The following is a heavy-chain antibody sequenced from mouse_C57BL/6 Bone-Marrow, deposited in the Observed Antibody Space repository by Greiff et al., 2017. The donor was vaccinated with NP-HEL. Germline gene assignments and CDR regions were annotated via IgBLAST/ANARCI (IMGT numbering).Heavy chain of an antibody. Sequence: VQLQQSGPELVKPGASVKMSCKASGYTFTDYNMHWVKQSHGKSLEWLGYINPNNGGTSYNQKFKGKATLTVNKSSSTAYMELRSLTSEDSAVYYCARGIYYYGSYAMDYWGQGTSVTVSS. CDR2: INPNNGGT. D-gene: IGHD1-1*01. CDR3: ARGIYYYGSYAMDY. CDR1: GYTFTDYN. J-gene: IGHJ4*01. V-gene: IGHV1-22*01.